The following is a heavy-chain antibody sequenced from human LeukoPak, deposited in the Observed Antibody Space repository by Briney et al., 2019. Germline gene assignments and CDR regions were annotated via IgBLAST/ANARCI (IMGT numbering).Heavy chain of an antibody. J-gene: IGHJ4*02. CDR2: ISWNSGSI. D-gene: IGHD2/OR15-2a*01. CDR3: AKGGTTTPYFIDY. V-gene: IGHV3-9*01. Sequence: PGRSLRLSCAASGFTFDDYAMHWVRQAPGKGLEWVSGISWNSGSIGYADSVKGRFTIFRDNAKNSLYLQMNSLRAEDTALYYCAKGGTTTPYFIDYWGQGTLVTVSS. CDR1: GFTFDDYA.